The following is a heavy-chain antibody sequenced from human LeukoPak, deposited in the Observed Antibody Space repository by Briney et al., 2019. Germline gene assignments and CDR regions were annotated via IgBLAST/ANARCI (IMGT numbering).Heavy chain of an antibody. Sequence: GRSLRLSCAASGFTFSSYGMHWVRQAPGKGLEWVAVISYDGSNKYYADSVKGRFTISRDNSKNTLYLQMNSLRAGDTAVYYCAKPPYGILTGFDYWGQGTLVTVSS. V-gene: IGHV3-30*18. CDR1: GFTFSSYG. D-gene: IGHD3-9*01. J-gene: IGHJ4*02. CDR2: ISYDGSNK. CDR3: AKPPYGILTGFDY.